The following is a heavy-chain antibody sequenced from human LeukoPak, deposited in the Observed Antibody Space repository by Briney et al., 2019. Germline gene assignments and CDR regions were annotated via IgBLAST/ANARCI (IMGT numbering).Heavy chain of an antibody. V-gene: IGHV3-23*01. CDR2: ISGSGGST. CDR1: GFTFSSYA. J-gene: IGHJ4*02. D-gene: IGHD2-15*01. Sequence: QAGGSLRLSCEASGFTFSSYAMSWVRQAPGKGLEWVSAISGSGGSTYYADSVKGRFTISRDNSKNTLYLQMNSLRAEDTAVYYCAKGVGYCSGGSCQQFDYWGQGTLVTVSS. CDR3: AKGVGYCSGGSCQQFDY.